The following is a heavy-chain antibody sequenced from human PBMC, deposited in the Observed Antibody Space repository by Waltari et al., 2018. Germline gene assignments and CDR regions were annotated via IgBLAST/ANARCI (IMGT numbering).Heavy chain of an antibody. V-gene: IGHV4-34*01. J-gene: IGHJ4*02. CDR2: INHSGSN. D-gene: IGHD6-19*01. Sequence: QVQLQQWGAGLLKPSETLSLTCAVYGGSFSGYYCSWIRTPPGKGLEWIGEINHSGSNNYNPSLKSRVTISVDTSKNQFSLKLSSVTAADTAVYYCARAGGASSGWYYDYWGQGTLVTVSS. CDR3: ARAGGASSGWYYDY. CDR1: GGSFSGYY.